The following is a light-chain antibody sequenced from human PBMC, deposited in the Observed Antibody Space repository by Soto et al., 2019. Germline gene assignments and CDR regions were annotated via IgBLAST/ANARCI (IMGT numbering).Light chain of an antibody. CDR3: QQLALYPST. CDR2: AAT. CDR1: QDISSF. Sequence: IQLTQSPSSLSASVGDRVTITCRASQDISSFLAWYQQKPGKDPKLLIYAATSLQSGVPSRFSGSGSGTEFTLTISSLQPEDFATYYCQQLALYPSTFGGGTKVE. V-gene: IGKV1-9*01. J-gene: IGKJ4*01.